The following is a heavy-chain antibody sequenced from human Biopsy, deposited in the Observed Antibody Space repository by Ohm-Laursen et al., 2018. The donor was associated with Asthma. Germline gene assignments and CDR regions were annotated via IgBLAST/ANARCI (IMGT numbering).Heavy chain of an antibody. J-gene: IGHJ6*02. CDR3: ARVLESSSWGPFYFFTLGV. CDR2: ISSSGSTK. D-gene: IGHD6-13*01. Sequence: SLRLSCAASGFSFGDYFMTWVRQAPGKGLEWVASISSSGSTKYHSESVLGRCTISRDNTQKSMSLEMRSLRVEDTAIYYCARVLESSSWGPFYFFTLGVWGQGTPVAVSS. V-gene: IGHV3-11*01. CDR1: GFSFGDYF.